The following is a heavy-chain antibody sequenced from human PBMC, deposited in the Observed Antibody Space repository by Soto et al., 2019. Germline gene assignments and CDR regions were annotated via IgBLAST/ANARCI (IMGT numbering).Heavy chain of an antibody. CDR1: GGSFGNSA. J-gene: IGHJ4*02. CDR2: FIPVYRTL. V-gene: IGHV1-69*01. D-gene: IGHD3-3*01. CDR3: APGVIWIGYFTVDS. Sequence: QVQLVQSGAEVKKPGSSVKVSCKASGGSFGNSAINWVRQTPGQGLEWLGGFIPVYRTLNYAQKFQGRVTITADESTGTAYMTLSSLASDDTAFYYCAPGVIWIGYFTVDSWGQGTRVTVSS.